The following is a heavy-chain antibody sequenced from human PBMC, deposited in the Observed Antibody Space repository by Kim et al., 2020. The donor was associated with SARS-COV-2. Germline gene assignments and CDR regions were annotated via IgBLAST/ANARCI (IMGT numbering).Heavy chain of an antibody. J-gene: IGHJ4*02. CDR3: AKLAGYSSSWSSYYFDY. CDR2: ISGSGGST. D-gene: IGHD6-13*01. V-gene: IGHV3-23*01. Sequence: GGSLRLSCAASGFTFSSYAMSWVRQAPGKGLEWVSAISGSGGSTYYADSVKGRFTISRDNSKNTLYLQMNSLRAEDTAVYYCAKLAGYSSSWSSYYFDYWGQGTLVTVSS. CDR1: GFTFSSYA.